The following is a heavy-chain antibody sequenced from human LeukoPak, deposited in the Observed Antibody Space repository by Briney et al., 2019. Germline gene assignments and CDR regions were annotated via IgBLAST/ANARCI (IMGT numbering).Heavy chain of an antibody. Sequence: GGSLRLSCAASGFTLSSYSMNWVRQAPGKGLEWVSFISSSSSYIYYADSVKGRFTISRDNAKNALYLQMNSLRAEDTAIYYCAKSFGPVIAAAGTGADWGQGTLVTVSS. CDR3: AKSFGPVIAAAGTGAD. V-gene: IGHV3-21*04. D-gene: IGHD6-13*01. CDR2: ISSSSSYI. CDR1: GFTLSSYS. J-gene: IGHJ4*02.